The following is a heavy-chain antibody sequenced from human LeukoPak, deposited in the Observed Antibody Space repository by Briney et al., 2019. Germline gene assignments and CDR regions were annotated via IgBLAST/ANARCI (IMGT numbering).Heavy chain of an antibody. CDR3: ARVEGSEAQSHAFDI. CDR2: VYHSGST. CDR1: GGSISSSNW. D-gene: IGHD6-25*01. Sequence: SETLSLTCAVSGGSISSSNWWSWVRQPPGKGLEWIGEVYHSGSTNYNPSLKSRVTISVDKSKNQFSLKLSSVTAADTAVYYCARVEGSEAQSHAFDIWGQGTMVTVSS. V-gene: IGHV4-4*02. J-gene: IGHJ3*02.